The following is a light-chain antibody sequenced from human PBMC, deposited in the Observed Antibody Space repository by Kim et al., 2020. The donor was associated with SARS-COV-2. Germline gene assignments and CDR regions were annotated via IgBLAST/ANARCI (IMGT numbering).Light chain of an antibody. J-gene: IGKJ2*03. CDR3: QQYDKDPYS. Sequence: SASTGDRVTISCRANKSISSWLAWYQQKPGKAPKRLIYKTSYLESGVPSGFSGSGSGTEFTLTIASLQPDDFATYYCQQYDKDPYSFGQGTKLEI. V-gene: IGKV1-5*03. CDR1: KSISSW. CDR2: KTS.